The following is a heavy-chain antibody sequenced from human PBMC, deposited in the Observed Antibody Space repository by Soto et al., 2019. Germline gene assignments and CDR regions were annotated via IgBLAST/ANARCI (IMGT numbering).Heavy chain of an antibody. Sequence: GGSLRLSCAASGFTFNIHWMHWVRQVPGKGLVWVSRINGDGTSTGYADSVKGRFTISRDNAKNTLFLQMDSLRAEDTAVYYCARDINGDYVSWGQGTLVTVSS. J-gene: IGHJ4*02. CDR3: ARDINGDYVS. CDR1: GFTFNIHW. D-gene: IGHD4-17*01. V-gene: IGHV3-74*01. CDR2: INGDGTST.